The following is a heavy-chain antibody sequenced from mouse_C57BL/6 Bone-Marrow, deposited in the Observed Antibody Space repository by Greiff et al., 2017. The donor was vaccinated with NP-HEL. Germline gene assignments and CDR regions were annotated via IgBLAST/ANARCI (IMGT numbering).Heavy chain of an antibody. V-gene: IGHV5-12*01. CDR2: ISNGGGST. CDR1: GFTFSDYY. Sequence: EVMLVESGGGLVQPGGSLKLSCAASGFTFSDYYMYWVRQTPEKRLEWVAYISNGGGSTYYPDTVKGRFTISRDNAKNTLYLQMSRLKSEDTAMYYCARHQIYYDYDVWFAYWGQGTLVTVSA. J-gene: IGHJ3*01. D-gene: IGHD2-4*01. CDR3: ARHQIYYDYDVWFAY.